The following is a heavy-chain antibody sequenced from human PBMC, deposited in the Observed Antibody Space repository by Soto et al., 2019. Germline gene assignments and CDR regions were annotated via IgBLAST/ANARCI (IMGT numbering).Heavy chain of an antibody. V-gene: IGHV4-34*01. Sequence: SETLSLTCAFYCGSFIGYYWSWIRQPPGKGLEWIGEINHSGSTNYNPSLKSRVTISVDTSKNQFSLKLSSVTAADTAVYYCARGYGDFDYWGQGTLVTVSS. CDR3: ARGYGDFDY. CDR1: CGSFIGYY. D-gene: IGHD4-17*01. J-gene: IGHJ4*02. CDR2: INHSGST.